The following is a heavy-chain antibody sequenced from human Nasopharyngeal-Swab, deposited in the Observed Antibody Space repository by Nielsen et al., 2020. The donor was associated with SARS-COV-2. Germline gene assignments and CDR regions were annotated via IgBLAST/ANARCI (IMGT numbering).Heavy chain of an antibody. Sequence: VRQAPGKGLEWVSGISWNSGSIGYADSVKGRFTISRDNAKNSLYLQMNSLRAEDTALYYCAKGLLNSSGWSYYYHGMDVWGQGTTVTVSS. V-gene: IGHV3-9*01. CDR2: ISWNSGSI. D-gene: IGHD6-19*01. CDR3: AKGLLNSSGWSYYYHGMDV. J-gene: IGHJ6*02.